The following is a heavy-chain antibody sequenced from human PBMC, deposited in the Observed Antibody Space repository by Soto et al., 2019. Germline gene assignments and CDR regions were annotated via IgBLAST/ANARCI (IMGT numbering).Heavy chain of an antibody. CDR3: ARVGDNVDYCSGRYFSTFDY. CDR1: GGTFSSYT. V-gene: IGHV1-69*02. J-gene: IGHJ4*02. D-gene: IGHD3-10*01. CDR2: IIPILGIA. Sequence: QFQLVQSGAEVKKPGSSVKVSCKASGGTFSSYTISWVRQAPGQGLEWMGRIIPILGIANYAQKFQGRVTITPDKSTSTAYMELSSLRSEYTAVYYCARVGDNVDYCSGRYFSTFDYRGQGTLVTVSS.